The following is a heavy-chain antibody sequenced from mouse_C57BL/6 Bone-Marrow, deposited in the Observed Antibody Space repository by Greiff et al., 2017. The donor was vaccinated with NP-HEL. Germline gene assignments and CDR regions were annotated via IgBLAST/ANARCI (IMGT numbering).Heavy chain of an antibody. J-gene: IGHJ1*03. Sequence: QVQLQQPGAELVMPGASVKLSCKASGYTFTSYWMHWVKQRPGQGLEWIGEIDPSDSYTNYHQKFKGKSTLTVDKSSSTAYMQLSSLTSEDSAVYEGARLSYGGRLYGYFCVWGTRTTVT. V-gene: IGHV1-69*01. CDR1: GYTFTSYW. D-gene: IGHD1-1*01. CDR3: ARLSYGGRLYGYFCV. CDR2: IDPSDSYT.